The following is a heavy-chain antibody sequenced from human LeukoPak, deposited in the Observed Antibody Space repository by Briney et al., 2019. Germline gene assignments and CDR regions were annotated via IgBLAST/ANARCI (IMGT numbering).Heavy chain of an antibody. D-gene: IGHD1-26*01. J-gene: IGHJ4*02. V-gene: IGHV3-30*04. CDR3: ARDKVRLSGSYRTLSY. CDR2: ISYDGSNK. Sequence: GGSLRLSCAASGFTFSSYAMHWVRQAPGKGLEWVAVISYDGSNKYYADSVKGRFTISRDNSKNTLYLQMNSLRAEDTAVYYCARDKVRLSGSYRTLSYWGQGTLVTVSS. CDR1: GFTFSSYA.